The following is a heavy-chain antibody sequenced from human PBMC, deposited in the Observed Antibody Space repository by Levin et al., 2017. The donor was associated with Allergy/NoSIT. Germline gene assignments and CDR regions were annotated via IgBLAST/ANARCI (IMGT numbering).Heavy chain of an antibody. J-gene: IGHJ3*01. D-gene: IGHD2-15*01. CDR3: AKGSGYCSGGTCYYPNDAFDL. V-gene: IGHV3-23*01. CDR2: VSASGSNT. CDR1: GFTFASYA. Sequence: GGSLRLSCAASGFTFASYAMTWVRQAPGKGLEWVSGVSASGSNTDYADSVKGRFTISRDNSKNTLYLQMNSLRAEDTAVFYCAKGSGYCSGGTCYYPNDAFDLWGQGTMVTVSS.